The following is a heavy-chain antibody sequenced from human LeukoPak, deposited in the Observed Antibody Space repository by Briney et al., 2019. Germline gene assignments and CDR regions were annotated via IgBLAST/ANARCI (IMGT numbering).Heavy chain of an antibody. V-gene: IGHV1-2*02. J-gene: IGHJ4*02. D-gene: IGHD6-13*01. CDR1: GYTFTGYY. Sequence: ASVKVSCKASGYTFTGYYMHWVRQAPGQGLEWMGWINPNSGGTNYAQKFQGRVTMTRDTSISTAYMELSRLRSDDTAVYYCARDRGISRDLFDYLGQGTLVTVSS. CDR2: INPNSGGT. CDR3: ARDRGISRDLFDY.